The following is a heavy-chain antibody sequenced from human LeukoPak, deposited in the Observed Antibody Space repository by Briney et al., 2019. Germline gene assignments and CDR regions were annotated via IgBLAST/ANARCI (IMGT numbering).Heavy chain of an antibody. CDR1: GFTFSDYY. CDR3: ARGLWFGELLPTKGYFDY. V-gene: IGHV3-11*04. J-gene: IGHJ4*02. Sequence: GGSLRLSCAASGFTFSDYYMSWIRQAPGKGLEWVSYISSSGSTIYYADSVKGRFTISRDNAKNSLYLQMNSLRAEDTAVYYCARGLWFGELLPTKGYFDYWGQGTLVTVSS. D-gene: IGHD3-10*01. CDR2: ISSSGSTI.